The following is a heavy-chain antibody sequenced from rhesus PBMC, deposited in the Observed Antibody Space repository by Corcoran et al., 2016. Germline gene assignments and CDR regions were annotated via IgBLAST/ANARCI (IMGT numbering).Heavy chain of an antibody. CDR1: GGSISAYY. CDR3: AGYSGYGSLFDY. V-gene: IGHV4-165*02. J-gene: IGHJ4*01. Sequence: QVQLQESGPGLVKPSETLSLTCAVSGGSISAYYWNWVRQSPGKGLEGIGYIGGSSGRSYYNPSLKSRVTISMDTSKNQFSLKLSSVTAADTAVYYCAGYSGYGSLFDYWGQGVLVTVSS. D-gene: IGHD5-24*01. CDR2: IGGSSGRS.